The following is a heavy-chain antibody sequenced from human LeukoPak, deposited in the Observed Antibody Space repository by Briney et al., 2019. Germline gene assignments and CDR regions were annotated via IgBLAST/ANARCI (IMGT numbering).Heavy chain of an antibody. D-gene: IGHD4-11*01. CDR3: ARFPPSSDYQFAFDY. V-gene: IGHV4-39*01. CDR1: GGSISSSSYY. J-gene: IGHJ4*02. Sequence: SETLSLTCTVSGGSISSSSYYWGWIRQPPGKGLEWIGSIYHSGSTYCNPSLKSRVTTSVDTSKNQFSLKLSSVTAADTAVYYCARFPPSSDYQFAFDYWGQGTLVTVSS. CDR2: IYHSGST.